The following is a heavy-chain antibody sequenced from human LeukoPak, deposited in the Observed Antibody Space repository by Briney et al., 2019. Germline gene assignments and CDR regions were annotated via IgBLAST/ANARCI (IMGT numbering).Heavy chain of an antibody. CDR1: GYTFTGYY. V-gene: IGHV1-2*02. Sequence: ASVKVSCKASGYTFTGYYMHWVRQAPGQGLEWMGWINPHSGGTSYAQTFQGRVTMTSDTSISTAYMELSGLKSDDTAVYYCVRGVAQGSGDWGQGTLVTVSS. D-gene: IGHD3-10*01. CDR3: VRGVAQGSGD. J-gene: IGHJ1*01. CDR2: INPHSGGT.